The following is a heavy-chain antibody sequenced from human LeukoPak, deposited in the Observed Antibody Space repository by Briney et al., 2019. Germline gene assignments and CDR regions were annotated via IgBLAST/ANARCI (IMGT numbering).Heavy chain of an antibody. CDR3: TRDTGSSSWLAGRYYYYYMDV. Sequence: PGRSLRLSCAASGFTFSSYAMHWVRQAPGKGLEWVGFIRSKAYGGTTEYAASVKGRFTISRDDSKSIAYLQMNSLKTEDTAVYYCTRDTGSSSWLAGRYYYYYMDVWGKGTTVTVSS. D-gene: IGHD6-13*01. CDR1: GFTFSSYA. CDR2: IRSKAYGGTT. J-gene: IGHJ6*03. V-gene: IGHV3-49*04.